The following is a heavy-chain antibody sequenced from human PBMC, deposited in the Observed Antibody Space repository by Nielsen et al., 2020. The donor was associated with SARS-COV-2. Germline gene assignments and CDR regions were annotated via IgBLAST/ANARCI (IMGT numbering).Heavy chain of an antibody. Sequence: GESLKISCAAPGFTFRTFDMHRVRQAPGKGLEWVALTSPDGSNYYHTDSVKGRFAIYRDNSKNTLYLQMKSLGLKNRGVYYCAKGRRKYHLLTGSCDSWGQGTLVTVSS. V-gene: IGHV3-30*18. D-gene: IGHD2-2*01. CDR2: TSPDGSNY. CDR3: AKGRRKYHLLTGSCDS. CDR1: GFTFRTFD. J-gene: IGHJ4*02.